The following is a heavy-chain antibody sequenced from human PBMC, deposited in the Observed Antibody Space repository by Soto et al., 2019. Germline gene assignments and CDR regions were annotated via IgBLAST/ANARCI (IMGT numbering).Heavy chain of an antibody. CDR3: ARGGTPIVY. CDR1: GYTFTNFG. J-gene: IGHJ4*02. V-gene: IGHV1-18*01. Sequence: QVQLVQSGAEVKKPGASVKVSCKASGYTFTNFGISWVRQAPGQELEWMGWISAYNGNTNYAQNFQGRGTMTTDTSPSTAYTELRSLRSDEKGVYYCARGGTPIVYWGQGALVTVSS. CDR2: ISAYNGNT.